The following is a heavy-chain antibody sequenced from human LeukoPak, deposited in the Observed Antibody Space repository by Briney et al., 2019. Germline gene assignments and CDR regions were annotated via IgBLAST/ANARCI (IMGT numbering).Heavy chain of an antibody. J-gene: IGHJ6*02. CDR2: INAYSGNI. V-gene: IGHV1-18*04. CDR1: GYTFTSFF. CDR3: ARYFLAGEGYYYGLDV. Sequence: RASVKVSCKASGYTFTSFFIHWVRQAPGQGLEWMGRINAYSGNIDYAENLQGRVTMTTDTSTSTAYMELRSLRSDDTAVYYCARYFLAGEGYYYGLDVWGQGTTVTVSS. D-gene: IGHD3-10*01.